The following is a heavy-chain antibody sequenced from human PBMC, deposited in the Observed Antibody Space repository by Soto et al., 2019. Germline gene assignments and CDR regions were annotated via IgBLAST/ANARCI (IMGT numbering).Heavy chain of an antibody. D-gene: IGHD3-16*01. J-gene: IGHJ6*02. CDR3: ARVNLAGGAIPV. V-gene: IGHV4-61*01. Sequence: SETLSLTCTVSGGAVISGSYYFICIRQPPGNGLEWIGYIYYSGSTNYNPSLKSRVTISVDTSKNQFSLKLSSVTAADTAVYYCARVNLAGGAIPVWGQGTTVTVSS. CDR1: GGAVISGSYY. CDR2: IYYSGST.